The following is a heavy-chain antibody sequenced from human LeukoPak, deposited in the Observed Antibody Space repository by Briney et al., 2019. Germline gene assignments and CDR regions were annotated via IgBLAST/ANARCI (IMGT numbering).Heavy chain of an antibody. CDR1: GGSISSSSYY. CDR2: IFYSGST. V-gene: IGHV4-39*02. J-gene: IGHJ4*02. CDR3: ATDQLFYGDSRGY. D-gene: IGHD4-17*01. Sequence: TLSLTCTVSGGSISSSSYYWGWIRQPPGKGLEWIGSIFYSGSTYYNPALKSRVTISVDTSKNHFSLKLSSVTAADTAVYYCATDQLFYGDSRGYWGQGTLVTVSS.